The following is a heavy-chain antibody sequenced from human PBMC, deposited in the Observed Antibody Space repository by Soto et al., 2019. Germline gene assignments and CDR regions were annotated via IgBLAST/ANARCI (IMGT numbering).Heavy chain of an antibody. V-gene: IGHV1-8*01. CDR2: MNPNSGNT. CDR3: AREDIVVVPPSRPFDP. J-gene: IGHJ5*02. CDR1: GYIFTSYD. Sequence: ASVKVSCKASGYIFTSYDINWVRQAPGQGLEWMGWMNPNSGNTGYAQKFQGRVTMTRDTSISTAYLELSSLTSDDTAVYYCAREDIVVVPPSRPFDPWGQGTLVTVSS. D-gene: IGHD2-2*01.